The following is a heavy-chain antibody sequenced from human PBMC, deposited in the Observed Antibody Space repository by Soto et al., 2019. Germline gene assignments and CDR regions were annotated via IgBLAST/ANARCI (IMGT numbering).Heavy chain of an antibody. CDR2: ISGTGQTT. D-gene: IGHD2-21*01. V-gene: IGHV3-23*01. J-gene: IGHJ4*02. CDR3: AKSRGDSWNTYFFDY. Sequence: EVQLLESGGGSVQPGGSLMLSCAASGFTFDSYSLSWVRQAPGKGLEWVSGISGTGQTTHYGDSVKGRFIISRDNFRNTLYLQMNILRAEDTAVYFCAKSRGDSWNTYFFDYWGRGALVTVSS. CDR1: GFTFDSYS.